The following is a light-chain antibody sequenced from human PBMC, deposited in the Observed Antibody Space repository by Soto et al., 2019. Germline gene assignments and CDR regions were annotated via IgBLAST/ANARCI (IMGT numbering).Light chain of an antibody. J-gene: IGKJ1*01. CDR2: DAS. V-gene: IGKV1-5*01. Sequence: DIQMTQSPSTLSASVGDRVTITCRASQSIHTWLAWYQQKPGKAPRLLIYDASSVQSGVPSRFSGSGSGTEFTLTITSLQPDDFATYYCQQYNSYWSFGQGTKVEIK. CDR3: QQYNSYWS. CDR1: QSIHTW.